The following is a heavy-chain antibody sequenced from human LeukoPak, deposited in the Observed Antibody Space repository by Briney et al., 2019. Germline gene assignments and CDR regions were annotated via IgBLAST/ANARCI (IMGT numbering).Heavy chain of an antibody. CDR2: IKQDGSEK. V-gene: IGHV3-7*01. CDR1: GFTLSSYW. D-gene: IGHD4-23*01. J-gene: IGHJ4*02. CDR3: ARDIRWSDY. Sequence: GGSLRLSCAASGFTLSSYWMSWVRQAPGKGLEWVANIKQDGSEKYYVDSVKGRFTISRDNAKNSLYLQMNSLRAEDTAVYYCARDIRWSDYWGQGTLVTVSS.